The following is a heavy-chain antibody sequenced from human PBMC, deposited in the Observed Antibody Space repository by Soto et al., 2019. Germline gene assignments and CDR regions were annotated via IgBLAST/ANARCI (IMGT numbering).Heavy chain of an antibody. Sequence: SETLSLTCAVSGYSISSSNWWGWIRQPPGKGLEWIGYIYYSGSTYYNPSLKSRVTMSVDTSKNQFSLKLSSVTAVDTAVYYCARNVRVQQLVGWFDPWGLGTLVTVSS. J-gene: IGHJ5*02. CDR2: IYYSGST. D-gene: IGHD6-6*01. V-gene: IGHV4-28*01. CDR3: ARNVRVQQLVGWFDP. CDR1: GYSISSSNW.